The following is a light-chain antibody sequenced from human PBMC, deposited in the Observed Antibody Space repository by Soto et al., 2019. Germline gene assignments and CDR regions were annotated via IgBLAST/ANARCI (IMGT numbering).Light chain of an antibody. V-gene: IGKV3-20*01. CDR1: QSVSSNY. CDR2: GAS. CDR3: QQYAASPRT. J-gene: IGKJ1*01. Sequence: EIVLTQSPGTLSLSPRERATLSCRASQSVSSNYVAWYQHKVGQAPRLLIYGASNRAPGIPDRFSGSGSGTDFTLNISRLEPEDFALYYCQQYAASPRTFGQGTQVEV.